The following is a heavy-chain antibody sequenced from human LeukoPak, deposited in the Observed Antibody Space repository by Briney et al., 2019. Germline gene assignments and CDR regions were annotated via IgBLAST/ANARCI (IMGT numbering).Heavy chain of an antibody. CDR2: IYYSGST. J-gene: IGHJ4*02. CDR1: GGSISSYY. Sequence: SETLSLTCTVSGGSISSYYWSWIRQPPGKGLEWIGYIYYSGSTNYNPSLKSRVTISVDTSKNQFSLKLSSVTAADTAVYYCAREEAAVAGMLDYWGQGTLVTVSS. V-gene: IGHV4-59*12. D-gene: IGHD6-19*01. CDR3: AREEAAVAGMLDY.